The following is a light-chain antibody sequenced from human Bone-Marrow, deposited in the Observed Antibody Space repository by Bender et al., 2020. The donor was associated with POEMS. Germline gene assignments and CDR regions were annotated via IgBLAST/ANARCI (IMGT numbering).Light chain of an antibody. Sequence: QSALTQPASVSGSPGQSITISCTGTNRDVGNYNVVSWYQHHPGKAPQMIIYEVSKRPSGVSNRFSGSRSGHTASLTISGLQAEDEADYYCSSYSSSSTPYVFGTGTKVTVL. V-gene: IGLV2-14*02. CDR2: EVS. J-gene: IGLJ1*01. CDR1: NRDVGNYNV. CDR3: SSYSSSSTPYV.